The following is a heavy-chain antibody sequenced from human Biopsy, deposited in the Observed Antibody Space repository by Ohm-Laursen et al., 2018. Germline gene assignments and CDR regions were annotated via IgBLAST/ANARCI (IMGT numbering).Heavy chain of an antibody. CDR2: TYYSGST. CDR3: VRSNYHYYGFDV. CDR1: GGSISRDY. V-gene: IGHV4-59*01. J-gene: IGHJ6*02. Sequence: GTLSPTCTVSGGSISRDYWAWIRQPPGKGLQWIGYTYYSGSTNYNPSLNSRVTIAVDTSKNQFSLGLTSVTAADTAVYYCVRSNYHYYGFDVWGQGTTVTVSS.